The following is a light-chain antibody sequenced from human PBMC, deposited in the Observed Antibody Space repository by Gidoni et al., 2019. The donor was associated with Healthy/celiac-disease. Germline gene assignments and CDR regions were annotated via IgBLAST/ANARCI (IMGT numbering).Light chain of an antibody. CDR3: QQRSNWPPWT. CDR1: QSVSSY. J-gene: IGKJ1*01. Sequence: EIVLTQSPATLSLSPGERATLSSRASQSVSSYLAWYQQKPGQAPRLLIYDASNRATGIPARFSGSGSGTDFTLTISSLEPEDCAVYYCQQRSNWPPWTFGQGTKVEIK. CDR2: DAS. V-gene: IGKV3-11*01.